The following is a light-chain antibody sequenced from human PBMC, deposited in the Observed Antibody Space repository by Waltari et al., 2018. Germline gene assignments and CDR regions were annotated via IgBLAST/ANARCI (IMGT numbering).Light chain of an antibody. CDR3: CSYSHADTLI. V-gene: IGLV2-23*01. CDR2: GAS. CDR1: DSDVGTYHL. Sequence: QSALTQPASVSGSPGQSITISCTGSDSDVGTYHLVSLFQPHLGRAPTVIIYGASKRPSGVSGRFSGSKSGNTASLTISGLQAEDEAHYYCCSYSHADTLIFGGGTKLTVL. J-gene: IGLJ2*01.